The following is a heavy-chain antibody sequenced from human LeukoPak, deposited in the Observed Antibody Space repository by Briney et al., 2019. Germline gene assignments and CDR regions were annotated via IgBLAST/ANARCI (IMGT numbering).Heavy chain of an antibody. CDR2: IVVGTGKT. J-gene: IGHJ1*01. CDR1: GLTFSSSA. D-gene: IGHD2-15*01. CDR3: AAGRFCSSGPCYTDQQ. Sequence: GASVKVSCKASGLTFSSSAMQWVGQARGQRLEWIGWIVVGTGKTNYAQKFQERVTFTRDMSTSTAYMELNSLRSEDTAVYYCAAGRFCSSGPCYTDQQWGQGTQVTVSS. V-gene: IGHV1-58*02.